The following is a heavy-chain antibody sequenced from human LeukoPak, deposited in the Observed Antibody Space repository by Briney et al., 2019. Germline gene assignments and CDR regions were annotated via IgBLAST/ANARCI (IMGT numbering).Heavy chain of an antibody. Sequence: GGSLRLSCSASGFTFSVFGMHWVRQAPGKGLEYVSAISSDGGSAYHADSVEGRFTISRDNSKNTLYLQMSSLRAEDTAVYYCVRWYCTTASCRSLDYWGQGTLVTVSS. CDR2: ISSDGGSA. CDR3: VRWYCTTASCRSLDY. J-gene: IGHJ4*02. V-gene: IGHV3-64D*09. CDR1: GFTFSVFG. D-gene: IGHD2-2*01.